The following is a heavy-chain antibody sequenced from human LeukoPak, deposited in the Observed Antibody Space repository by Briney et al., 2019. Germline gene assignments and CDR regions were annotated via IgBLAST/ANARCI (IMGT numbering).Heavy chain of an antibody. CDR3: ARTMAYYFDY. J-gene: IGHJ4*02. CDR1: GYTFTGYY. V-gene: IGHV1-2*04. D-gene: IGHD5-24*01. CDR2: INPNSGGT. Sequence: ASVKVSCKASGYTFTGYYMHWVRQAPGQGLEWMGWINPNSGGTNYAQKFQGWVTMTRDTSISTAYMERSRLRSDDTAVYYCARTMAYYFDYWGQGTLVTVSS.